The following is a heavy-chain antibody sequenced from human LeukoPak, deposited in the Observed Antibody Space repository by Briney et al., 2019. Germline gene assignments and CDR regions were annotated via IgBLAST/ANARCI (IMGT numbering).Heavy chain of an antibody. CDR1: GFTFSNNY. J-gene: IGHJ4*02. Sequence: GGSLRLSCAASGFTFSNNYMSWVRQAPGKGLEWVSVIYSGGSTYYADSVKGRFTISRDNSKNTLYLQMNSLRAEDTAVYYCARLVGALDYWGQGTLVTVSS. CDR2: IYSGGST. V-gene: IGHV3-53*01. D-gene: IGHD1-26*01. CDR3: ARLVGALDY.